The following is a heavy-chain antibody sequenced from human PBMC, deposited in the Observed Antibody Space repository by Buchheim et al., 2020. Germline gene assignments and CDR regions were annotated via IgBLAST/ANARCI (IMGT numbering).Heavy chain of an antibody. Sequence: QVQLVESGGGVVQPGRSLRLSCAASGFTFSSYGMHWVRQAPGKGLEWVAVISYDGSNKYYADSVKGRFTISRDNSKNTLYLQMNSLRAEDTAVYYCARDGYNYWGQGTL. CDR2: ISYDGSNK. CDR3: ARDGYNY. V-gene: IGHV3-30*03. CDR1: GFTFSSYG. D-gene: IGHD5-24*01. J-gene: IGHJ4*02.